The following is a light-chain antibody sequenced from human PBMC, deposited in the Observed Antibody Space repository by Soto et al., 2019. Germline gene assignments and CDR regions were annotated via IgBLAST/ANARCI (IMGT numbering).Light chain of an antibody. J-gene: IGLJ1*01. CDR3: AAWDDSLNGYV. CDR1: SSNIGRNT. CDR2: SNN. Sequence: QSVLTQSPSASGTPGQRVTISCSGSSSNIGRNTVNWYQQFPGTAPKLLIYSNNQRPSGVPDRFSGSKSGTSASLAISGLQSEDEADYYCAAWDDSLNGYVFGTGTKLTVL. V-gene: IGLV1-44*01.